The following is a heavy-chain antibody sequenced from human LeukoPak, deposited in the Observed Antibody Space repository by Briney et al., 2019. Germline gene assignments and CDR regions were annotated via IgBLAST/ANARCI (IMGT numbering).Heavy chain of an antibody. D-gene: IGHD3-22*01. CDR1: GFTFSSYS. CDR3: ARGGYYDSSGYGPRYFQH. Sequence: PGGSLRLSCAASGFTFSSYSMNWVRQAPGKGLEWVSSISSSSSYIYYAVSVKGRFTISRDNAKNSLYLQMNSLRAEDTAVYYCARGGYYDSSGYGPRYFQHWGQGTLVTVSS. CDR2: ISSSSSYI. J-gene: IGHJ1*01. V-gene: IGHV3-21*01.